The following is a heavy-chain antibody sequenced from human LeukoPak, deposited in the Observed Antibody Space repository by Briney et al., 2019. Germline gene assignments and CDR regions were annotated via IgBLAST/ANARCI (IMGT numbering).Heavy chain of an antibody. D-gene: IGHD2-2*01. CDR2: ISSSGSTI. V-gene: IGHV3-11*04. CDR1: GFTFSDYY. J-gene: IGHJ5*02. CDR3: ARDRSPVGDIVVVPAAIDP. Sequence: PGGSLSLSCAASGFTFSDYYMSWIRQAPGKGLEWVSYISSSGSTIYYADSVKGRFTISRDNAKNSLYLQMNSLRAEDTAVYYCARDRSPVGDIVVVPAAIDPWGQGTLVTVSS.